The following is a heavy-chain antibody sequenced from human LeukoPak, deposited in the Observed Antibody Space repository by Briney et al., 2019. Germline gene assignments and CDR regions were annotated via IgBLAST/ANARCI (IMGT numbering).Heavy chain of an antibody. J-gene: IGHJ5*02. Sequence: ASVKVSCKASGYTFTSYDINWVRQATGQGLEWMGWMNPNSGNTGYAQKFQGRVTMTRNTSISTAYMELSSLRSDDTAVYYCARGVRFLEWLSNNWFDPWGQGTLVTVSS. CDR3: ARGVRFLEWLSNNWFDP. CDR1: GYTFTSYD. V-gene: IGHV1-8*01. CDR2: MNPNSGNT. D-gene: IGHD3-3*01.